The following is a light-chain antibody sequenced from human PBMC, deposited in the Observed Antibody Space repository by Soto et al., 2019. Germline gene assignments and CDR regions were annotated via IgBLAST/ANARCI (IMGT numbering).Light chain of an antibody. J-gene: IGLJ1*01. CDR2: ERS. V-gene: IGLV2-23*01. CDR3: CSYAGSYPYV. Sequence: NQPASVSGLPGQSLTISCTGTSSDVGSYKFVSWYQPHPGQAPKLMIYERSQRPTGDDNLFSDPKPGNTASLTISGLQAEDEADYYCCSYAGSYPYVFGTRTKGTVL. CDR1: SSDVGSYKF.